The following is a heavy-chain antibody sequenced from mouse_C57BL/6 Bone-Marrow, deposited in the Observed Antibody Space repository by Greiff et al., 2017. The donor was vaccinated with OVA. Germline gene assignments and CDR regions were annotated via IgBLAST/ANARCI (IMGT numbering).Heavy chain of an antibody. CDR1: GYTFTSYW. CDR2: IDPSDSYT. D-gene: IGHD2-5*01. Sequence: QVHVKQPGAELVKPGASVKLSCKASGYTFTSYWMQWVKQRPGQGLEWIGEIDPSDSYTNYNQKFKGKATLTVDTSSSTAYMQLSSLTSEDSAVYYCALCYSNLWGQGTTLTVSS. J-gene: IGHJ2*01. CDR3: ALCYSNL. V-gene: IGHV1-50*01.